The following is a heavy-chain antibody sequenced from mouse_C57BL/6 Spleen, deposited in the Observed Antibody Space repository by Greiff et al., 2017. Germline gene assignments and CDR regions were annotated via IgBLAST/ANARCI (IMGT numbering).Heavy chain of an antibody. Sequence: VQLQQSGAELVRPGASVKLSCTASGFNIKDDYMHWVKQRPEQGLEWIGWIDPENGDTEYASKFQGKATITADTSSNTAYLQLSSLTSEDTAVYYSTTAYYSNYYAMDYWGQGTSVTVSS. CDR1: GFNIKDDY. CDR3: TTAYYSNYYAMDY. D-gene: IGHD2-5*01. V-gene: IGHV14-4*01. J-gene: IGHJ4*01. CDR2: IDPENGDT.